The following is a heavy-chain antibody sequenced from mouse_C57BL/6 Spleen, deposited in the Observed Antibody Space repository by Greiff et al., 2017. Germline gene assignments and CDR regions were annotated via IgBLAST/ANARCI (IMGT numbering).Heavy chain of an antibody. Sequence: EVQLVESGGGLVQPGGSLSLSCAASGFTFTDYYMSWVRQPPGKALEWLGFIRNKANGYTTEYSASVKGRFTISRDNSQSILYLQMNALRAEDSATYYCARYGQGSRHFDYWGQGTTLTVSS. V-gene: IGHV7-3*01. D-gene: IGHD1-1*01. J-gene: IGHJ2*01. CDR3: ARYGQGSRHFDY. CDR2: IRNKANGYTT. CDR1: GFTFTDYY.